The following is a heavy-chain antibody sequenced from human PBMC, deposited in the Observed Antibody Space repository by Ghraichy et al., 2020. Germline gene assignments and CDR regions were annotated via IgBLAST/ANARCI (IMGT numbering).Heavy chain of an antibody. J-gene: IGHJ4*02. CDR1: GFTFSTYS. V-gene: IGHV3-48*02. Sequence: GGSLRLSCEASGFTFSTYSMKWVRQAPGKGLEWISYISSSNDNKYYADSVKGRFTISRDNAKNSLYLQMNSLRDEDTAVYYCARGTVSRIDYWGLGTLVTVSS. CDR2: ISSSNDNK. D-gene: IGHD1/OR15-1a*01. CDR3: ARGTVSRIDY.